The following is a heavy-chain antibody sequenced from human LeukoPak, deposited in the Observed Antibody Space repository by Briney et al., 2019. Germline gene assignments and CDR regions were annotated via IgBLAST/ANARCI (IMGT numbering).Heavy chain of an antibody. CDR2: IYYSGST. D-gene: IGHD2-21*02. V-gene: IGHV4-39*01. CDR3: ESGAAYCGGDCPPGPVDY. Sequence: PSETLSLTCTVSGGSISSSSYYWGWIRQPPGKGLEWIGSIYYSGSTYYNPSLKSRVTISVDTSKNQFSLKLSSVTAADTAVYYCESGAAYCGGDCPPGPVDYWGQGTLVTVSS. CDR1: GGSISSSSYY. J-gene: IGHJ4*02.